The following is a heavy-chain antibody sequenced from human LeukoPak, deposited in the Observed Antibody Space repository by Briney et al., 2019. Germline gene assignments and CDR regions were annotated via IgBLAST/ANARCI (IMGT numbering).Heavy chain of an antibody. CDR2: IYYSGST. CDR1: GGSISSYY. V-gene: IGHV4-59*12. J-gene: IGHJ6*03. Sequence: SETLSLTCTVSGGSISSYYWSWIRQPPGKGLEWIGFIYYSGSTNYNPSLKSRVTISVDTSKKQFSLKLSSVTAADTAVYYCARDIGYCSSTSCYSHFGFKDYYYYMDVWGKGTTVTISS. D-gene: IGHD2-2*03. CDR3: ARDIGYCSSTSCYSHFGFKDYYYYMDV.